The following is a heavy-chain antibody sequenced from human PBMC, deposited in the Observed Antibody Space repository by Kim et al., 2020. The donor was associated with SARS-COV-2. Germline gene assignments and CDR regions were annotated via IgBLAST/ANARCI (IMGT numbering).Heavy chain of an antibody. J-gene: IGHJ4*02. CDR3: ARRGYSYGSYYFDY. V-gene: IGHV2-5*01. Sequence: SPSLKSRLTITKDTSQNQVVLTMTNLDPVDTATYYCARRGYSYGSYYFDYWGQGTLVTVSS. D-gene: IGHD5-18*01.